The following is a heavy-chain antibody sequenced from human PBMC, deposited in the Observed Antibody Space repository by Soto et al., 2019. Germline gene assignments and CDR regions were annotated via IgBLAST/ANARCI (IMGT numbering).Heavy chain of an antibody. J-gene: IGHJ6*03. CDR1: GFTFSIYA. V-gene: IGHV3-23*01. D-gene: IGHD1-1*01. Sequence: GGSLRLSCAASGFTFSIYAMSWVRQAPGKGLEWVSSISTSGGTTYYAGSVKGRFTISRTTSKNTLYLQMNSLIAEDTAVYYCAKDSLRDPTTRYYYYYYMDVWGKGTTVTVSS. CDR2: ISTSGGTT. CDR3: AKDSLRDPTTRYYYYYYMDV.